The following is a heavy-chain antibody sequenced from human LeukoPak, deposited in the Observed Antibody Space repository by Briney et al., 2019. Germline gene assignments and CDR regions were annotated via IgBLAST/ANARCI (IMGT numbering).Heavy chain of an antibody. CDR3: ALWFGELWGLRYYDY. J-gene: IGHJ4*02. CDR2: ITSSNNYI. Sequence: GGSLRLSCAASGFTFSSYSMNWVRQAPGKGLEWVSSITSSNNYIYYGDSVKGRFTISRDDAKNSLYLQMNSLRAEDTAVYYCALWFGELWGLRYYDYWGQGTLVTVSS. CDR1: GFTFSSYS. V-gene: IGHV3-21*01. D-gene: IGHD3-10*01.